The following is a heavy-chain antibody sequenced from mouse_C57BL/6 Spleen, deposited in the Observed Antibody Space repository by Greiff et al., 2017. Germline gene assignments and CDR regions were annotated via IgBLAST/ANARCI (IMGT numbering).Heavy chain of an antibody. D-gene: IGHD1-1*01. Sequence: QVQLQQPGAELVKPGASVKMSCKASGYTFTSYWITWVKQRPGQGLEWIGDIYPGSGSTNYNEKFKSKATLTVDTSSSTAYMQLSSLTSEDSAVYYCARPYGRSRYWYFDVWGTGTTVTVSS. V-gene: IGHV1-55*01. CDR3: ARPYGRSRYWYFDV. CDR2: IYPGSGST. CDR1: GYTFTSYW. J-gene: IGHJ1*03.